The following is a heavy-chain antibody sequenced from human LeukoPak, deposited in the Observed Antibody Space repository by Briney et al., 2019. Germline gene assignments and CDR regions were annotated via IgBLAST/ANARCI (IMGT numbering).Heavy chain of an antibody. CDR1: GGTFSCYA. CDR3: ARESTTHDYGDFFDY. J-gene: IGHJ4*02. V-gene: IGHV1-69*01. Sequence: ASVKVSCTASGGTFSCYAISWVRQAPGQGLEWMGGIIPIFGTANYAQKFQGRVTITADESTSTAYMELSSLRSEDTAVYYCARESTTHDYGDFFDYWGQGTLVTVSS. D-gene: IGHD4-17*01. CDR2: IIPIFGTA.